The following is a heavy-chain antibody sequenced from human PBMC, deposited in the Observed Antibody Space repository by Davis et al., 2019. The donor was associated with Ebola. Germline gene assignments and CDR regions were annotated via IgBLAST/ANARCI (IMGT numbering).Heavy chain of an antibody. CDR3: VKDWLYNWNDVRYFDY. CDR2: ISGSGGST. V-gene: IGHV3-23*01. J-gene: IGHJ4*02. D-gene: IGHD1-20*01. CDR1: GFTFSSYA. Sequence: PGGSLRLSCAASGFTFSSYAMSWVRQAPGKGLEWVSAISGSGGSTYYADSLKGRFTISRDNSKNTLSLQMSSLRAEDTAVYYCVKDWLYNWNDVRYFDYWGQGTLVTVSS.